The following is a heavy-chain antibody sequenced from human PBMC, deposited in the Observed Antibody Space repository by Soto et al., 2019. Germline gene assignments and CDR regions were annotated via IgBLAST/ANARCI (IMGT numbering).Heavy chain of an antibody. V-gene: IGHV3-30-3*01. CDR1: GFTFSSYA. CDR2: ISYDGSNK. D-gene: IGHD6-6*01. CDR3: ARSYSSSGVDWFDP. Sequence: QVQLVESGGGVVQPGRSLRLSCAASGFTFSSYAMHWVRQAPGKGLEWVAVISYDGSNKYYADSVKGRFTISRDNSKNTLYLQMNSLRAEDTAVYYCARSYSSSGVDWFDPWGQGTLVTVSS. J-gene: IGHJ5*02.